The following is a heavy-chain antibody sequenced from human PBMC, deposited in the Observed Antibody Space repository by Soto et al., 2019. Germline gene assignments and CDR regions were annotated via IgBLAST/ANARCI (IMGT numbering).Heavy chain of an antibody. CDR2: ISSSSSYI. CDR3: ARDSGPMYYDFWSGYLAGYYYYGMDV. Sequence: LRLSCAASGFTFSSYSMNWVRQAPGKGLEWVSSISSSSSYIYYADSVKGRFTISRDNAKNSLYLQMNSLRAEDTAVYYCARDSGPMYYDFWSGYLAGYYYYGMDVWGQGNTVTVSS. J-gene: IGHJ6*02. D-gene: IGHD3-3*01. CDR1: GFTFSSYS. V-gene: IGHV3-21*01.